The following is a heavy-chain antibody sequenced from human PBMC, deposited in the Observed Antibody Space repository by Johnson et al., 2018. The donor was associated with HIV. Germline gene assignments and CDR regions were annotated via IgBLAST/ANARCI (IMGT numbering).Heavy chain of an antibody. CDR2: INWNGGST. CDR3: VRGWHTSGRCDVFDI. CDR1: GFSFHDYG. V-gene: IGHV3-20*04. Sequence: VQLVESGGGVVRPGGSPRLSCEGSGFSFHDYGMNWVRQGPGKGLEWVSGINWNGGSTGYADSVKGRFTISRDNAKNSLYLYMNRLRTDDTAVYYCVRGWHTSGRCDVFDIWGQGTTVIVSS. J-gene: IGHJ3*02. D-gene: IGHD6-19*01.